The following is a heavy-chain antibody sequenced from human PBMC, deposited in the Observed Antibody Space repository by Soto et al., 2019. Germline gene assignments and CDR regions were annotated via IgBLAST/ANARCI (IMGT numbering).Heavy chain of an antibody. CDR3: AHRRYGTYALDY. CDR1: GLSLSSNGVG. V-gene: IGHV2-5*02. CDR2: IYWDGDK. Sequence: QITLKESGPTLVKPTQTLTLTCTLSGLSLSSNGVGVGWIRQSPGQALEWLALIYWDGDKRYSPSLKSRLTLAKDTSKNQVVLTMTTMDPVDTATYYWAHRRYGTYALDYWGQGTLVTVAS. D-gene: IGHD1-26*01. J-gene: IGHJ4*02.